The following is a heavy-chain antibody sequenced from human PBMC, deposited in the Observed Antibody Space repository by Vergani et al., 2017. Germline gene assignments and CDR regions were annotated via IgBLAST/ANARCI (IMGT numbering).Heavy chain of an antibody. V-gene: IGHV4-34*01. D-gene: IGHD4-11*01. Sequence: QVQLQQWGGGLLKPSETLSLTCVVNGGSFTSYHWTWIRQSPGGGLEWVGDIDHTGRPDYNPSLKSRLTMSVDKSRNQFSLTLYSVTATDTAIYFCARVNTETNGHLYYYYYMDVWGQGTAVTVS. CDR3: ARVNTETNGHLYYYYYMDV. CDR2: IDHTGRP. J-gene: IGHJ6*03. CDR1: GGSFTSYH.